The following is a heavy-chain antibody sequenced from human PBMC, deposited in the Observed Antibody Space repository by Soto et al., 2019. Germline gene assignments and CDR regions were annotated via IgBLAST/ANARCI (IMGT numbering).Heavy chain of an antibody. J-gene: IGHJ4*02. V-gene: IGHV3-21*01. CDR2: ITSSSSYI. Sequence: PGGSLRRSCSASGFTFSLYSMICVRQAPWKGLEWVASITSSSSYIYYEDSLKGRFTISRDNAKNSLFLQLDSLRAEDTAVYFCVRARSTDSRPDYWGQGTLVTVSS. D-gene: IGHD3-22*01. CDR1: GFTFSLYS. CDR3: VRARSTDSRPDY.